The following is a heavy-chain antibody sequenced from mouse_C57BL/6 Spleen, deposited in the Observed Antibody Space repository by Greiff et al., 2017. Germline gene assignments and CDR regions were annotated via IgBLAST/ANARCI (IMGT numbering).Heavy chain of an antibody. Sequence: VQLQQSGAELVRPGTSVKMSCKASGYTFTNYWIGWAKQRPGHGLEWIGDIYPGGGYTNYNEKFKGKATLTADKSSSTAYMQFSGLTSEDSAIYYCARGPVGYPYYFDYWGQGTTLTVSS. V-gene: IGHV1-63*01. J-gene: IGHJ2*01. CDR2: IYPGGGYT. CDR1: GYTFTNYW. CDR3: ARGPVGYPYYFDY. D-gene: IGHD2-2*01.